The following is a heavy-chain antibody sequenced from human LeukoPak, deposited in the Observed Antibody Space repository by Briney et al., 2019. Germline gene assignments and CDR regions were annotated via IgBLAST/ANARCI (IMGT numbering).Heavy chain of an antibody. D-gene: IGHD6-13*01. CDR1: GYTFTSYG. CDR3: ARASSSWYRIPYYYYYMDV. V-gene: IGHV1-69*13. CDR2: IIPIFGTA. Sequence: SVKVSCKASGYTFTSYGISWVRQAPGQGLEWMGGIIPIFGTANYAQKFQGSVTITADESTSTAYMELSSLRSEDTAVYYCARASSSWYRIPYYYYYMDVWGKGTTVTVSS. J-gene: IGHJ6*03.